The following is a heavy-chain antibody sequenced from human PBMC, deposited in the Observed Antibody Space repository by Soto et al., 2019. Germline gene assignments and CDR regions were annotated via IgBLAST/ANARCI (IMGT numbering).Heavy chain of an antibody. CDR2: INYSGST. D-gene: IGHD2-2*01. CDR3: ARHGARSSSYGWLDP. J-gene: IGHJ5*02. CDR1: GGSISSSTCY. V-gene: IGHV4-39*01. Sequence: QLQLQESGPGLVKPSETLSLTCTVSGGSISSSTCYWGWMRQPPGKGLEWIGSINYSGSTYYNPSLKGRVTISVDTSKNQFSLKLSSVTAADTAVYYCARHGARSSSYGWLDPWGQGTLVTVSS.